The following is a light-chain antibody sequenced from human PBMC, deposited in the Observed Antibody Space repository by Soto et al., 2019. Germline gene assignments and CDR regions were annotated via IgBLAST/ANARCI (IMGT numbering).Light chain of an antibody. CDR2: DAY. Sequence: DIQMTQSPSTLSASVGDRVTITCRSSQSIVSWLAWYQQKPGNAPKLLIYDAYSLESGVPLRFSGRGSGTEFTLTISSLKPEDFATYYCKQYNTDSEYPFGQGTKMEIK. V-gene: IGKV1-5*01. CDR1: QSIVSW. CDR3: KQYNTDSEYP. J-gene: IGKJ2*01.